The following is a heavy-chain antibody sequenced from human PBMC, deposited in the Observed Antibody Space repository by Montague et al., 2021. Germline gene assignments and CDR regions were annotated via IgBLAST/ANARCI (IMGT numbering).Heavy chain of an antibody. J-gene: IGHJ4*03. Sequence: LRLSCAASGFTFSTYNIHWVRQAPGKGLEWVAALLYDGNNEYYADSVKGRFTFSRDNSKNTLYLQMNSLRAEDTAVYYCAKGGGGYLDYWGQGTLVTVSS. CDR3: AKGGGGYLDY. D-gene: IGHD1-26*01. V-gene: IGHV3-30-3*01. CDR1: GFTFSTYN. CDR2: LLYDGNNE.